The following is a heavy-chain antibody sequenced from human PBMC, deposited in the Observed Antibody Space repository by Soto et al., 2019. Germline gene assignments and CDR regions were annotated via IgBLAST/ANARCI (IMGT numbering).Heavy chain of an antibody. Sequence: GASVKVSCKASGYTFTNYGVSWVRQAPGQGLEWMGWIGGYKGNTNYAQKLQGRVTITRDTSASTVYMELSSLRSEDTAVYYCARDRYSSSWYVGAFDYWGQGTLVTVSS. CDR1: GYTFTNYG. CDR2: IGGYKGNT. D-gene: IGHD6-13*01. J-gene: IGHJ4*02. V-gene: IGHV1-18*01. CDR3: ARDRYSSSWYVGAFDY.